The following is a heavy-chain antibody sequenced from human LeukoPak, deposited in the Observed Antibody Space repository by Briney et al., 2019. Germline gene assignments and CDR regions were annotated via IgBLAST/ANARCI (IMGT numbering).Heavy chain of an antibody. CDR2: ISGSGGST. CDR1: GFTFSSYA. V-gene: IGHV3-23*01. D-gene: IGHD6-19*01. Sequence: GGSLRLSCAASGFTFSSYAMSWVRQAPGKGLEWVSAISGSGGSTYYADSVKGRFAISRDNSKNTLYLQMTSLRAEDTALYYCAKDRSSSTIAVRGGYWGQETLVTVSS. CDR3: AKDRSSSTIAVRGGY. J-gene: IGHJ4*02.